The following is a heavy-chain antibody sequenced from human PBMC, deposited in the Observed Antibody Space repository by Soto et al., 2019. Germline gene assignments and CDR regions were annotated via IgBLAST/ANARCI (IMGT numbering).Heavy chain of an antibody. D-gene: IGHD3-3*01. Sequence: GGSLRLSCAASGFTFSSYWMSWVRQAPGKGLEWVANIKQDGSEKYYVDSVKGRFTISRDNAKNSLYLQMNSLRAEDTAVYYCARDPSPYDFWSGLFPLAGAFDIWGQGTMVTVSS. CDR1: GFTFSSYW. CDR3: ARDPSPYDFWSGLFPLAGAFDI. J-gene: IGHJ3*02. V-gene: IGHV3-7*01. CDR2: IKQDGSEK.